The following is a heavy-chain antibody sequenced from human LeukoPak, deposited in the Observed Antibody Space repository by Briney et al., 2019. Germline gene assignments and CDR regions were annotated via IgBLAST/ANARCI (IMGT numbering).Heavy chain of an antibody. J-gene: IGHJ3*02. CDR1: GYTFTSYG. V-gene: IGHV1-18*01. CDR2: ISSYNGNT. CDR3: VRDRRSVGGAAYAFDI. D-gene: IGHD3-3*01. Sequence: ASVKVSCKASGYTFTSYGISWVRQAPGQGLEWVGWISSYNGNTKYAEEFQGRVTMTTDTSTSPVYMELGSLTSDDTDVYYCVRDRRSVGGAAYAFDIWGQGTMVAVSS.